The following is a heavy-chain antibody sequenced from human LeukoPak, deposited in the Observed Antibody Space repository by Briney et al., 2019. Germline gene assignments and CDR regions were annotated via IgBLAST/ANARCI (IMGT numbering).Heavy chain of an antibody. J-gene: IGHJ4*02. V-gene: IGHV4-30-2*01. Sequence: SQTLSLTCAVSGGSISSGGYSWSWIRQPPGKGLEWIGYIYHSGSTYYNPSLKSQVTISVDRSKNQFSLKLSSVTAADTAVYYCARGRRDGYNRWGQGTLVTVSS. CDR3: ARGRRDGYNR. D-gene: IGHD5-24*01. CDR1: GGSISSGGYS. CDR2: IYHSGST.